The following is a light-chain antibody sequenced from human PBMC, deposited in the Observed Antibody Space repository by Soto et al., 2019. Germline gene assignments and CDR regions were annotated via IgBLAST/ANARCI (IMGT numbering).Light chain of an antibody. J-gene: IGKJ2*01. V-gene: IGKV1-5*03. CDR2: KAS. CDR1: QSISSW. CDR3: QQYNSYPYT. Sequence: DIQMTQSPSTLSASVGDRVTITCRASQSISSWLAWYQQKPGKAPKVLIYKASSLESGVQSRFSGSGSGTEFTLTISSLQPDDFATYYCQQYNSYPYTFGQGTKLEIK.